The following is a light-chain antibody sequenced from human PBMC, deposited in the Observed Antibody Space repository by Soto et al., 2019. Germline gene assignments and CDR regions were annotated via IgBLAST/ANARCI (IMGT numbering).Light chain of an antibody. CDR1: QSLLDSDDGNTY. V-gene: IGKV2-40*01. CDR2: MAS. CDR3: MQRIEFPYT. J-gene: IGKJ2*01. Sequence: DIVMTQTPLSLPVTPGESASISCRSSQSLLDSDDGNTYLDWYLQKPGQSPQLLIYMASFRASGVPDRFSCSGSGTDFTLRISRVEAEDVGVYYCMQRIEFPYTFGQGTKVEIK.